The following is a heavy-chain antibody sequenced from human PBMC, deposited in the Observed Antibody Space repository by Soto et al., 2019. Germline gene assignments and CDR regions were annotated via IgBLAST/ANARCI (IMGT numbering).Heavy chain of an antibody. CDR3: ALPGRSDFWSGYYTVGTFDY. CDR2: IKQDGSEK. Sequence: GGSLRLSCAASGFTFSSYWMSWVRQAPGKGLEWVANIKQDGSEKYYVDSVKGRFTISRDNAKNSLYLQMNSLRAEDTAVYYCALPGRSDFWSGYYTVGTFDYWGQGTLVTVSS. V-gene: IGHV3-7*01. D-gene: IGHD3-3*01. CDR1: GFTFSSYW. J-gene: IGHJ4*02.